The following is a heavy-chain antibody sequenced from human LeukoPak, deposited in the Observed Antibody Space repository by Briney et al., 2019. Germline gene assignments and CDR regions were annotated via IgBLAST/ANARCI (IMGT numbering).Heavy chain of an antibody. Sequence: PSETLSLTCTVSGGSISSGGFYWSWIRQPAGKGLEWIGRIYPTGNTDYNPSLRNRVTISADMSENQFSLKVSSVTATDTAVYYCAREYSSGYHYFDYWGQGTLVTVSS. CDR2: IYPTGNT. CDR3: AREYSSGYHYFDY. J-gene: IGHJ4*02. D-gene: IGHD6-19*01. CDR1: GGSISSGGFY. V-gene: IGHV4-61*02.